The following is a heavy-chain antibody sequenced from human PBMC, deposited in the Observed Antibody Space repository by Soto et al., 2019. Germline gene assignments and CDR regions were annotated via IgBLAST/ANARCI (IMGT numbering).Heavy chain of an antibody. D-gene: IGHD3-10*01. CDR3: PTRPPGGPYRGVFAY. V-gene: IGHV4-4*02. CDR1: GGSISSSNW. CDR2: IYHSGTT. J-gene: IGHJ4*02. Sequence: SETLSLTCAVFGGSISSSNWWSWVRQPPGKGLEWIGEIYHSGTTNYNPSLKSRVTMSLDTSKNQFSLKLSAVTAADTAVYYCPTRPPGGPYRGVFAYWSQGTLVTVSS.